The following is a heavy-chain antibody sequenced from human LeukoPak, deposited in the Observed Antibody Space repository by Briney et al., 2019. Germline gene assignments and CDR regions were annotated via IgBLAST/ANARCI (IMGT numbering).Heavy chain of an antibody. V-gene: IGHV3-11*06. Sequence: GGSLRLSCAGSGFTFSDYYMSWIRQAPGKGPEWVSYISSGSSYTNYADSVKGRFTISRDNAKNSLYLQMNSLRAEDTAVYYCARDLGGFFDYWGQGTLVTVSS. CDR2: ISSGSSYT. D-gene: IGHD3-16*01. J-gene: IGHJ4*02. CDR3: ARDLGGFFDY. CDR1: GFTFSDYY.